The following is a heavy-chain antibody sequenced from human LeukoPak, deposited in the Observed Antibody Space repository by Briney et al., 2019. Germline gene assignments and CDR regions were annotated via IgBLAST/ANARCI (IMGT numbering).Heavy chain of an antibody. D-gene: IGHD4-17*01. CDR2: IYYSGIT. Sequence: TASETLSLXCTVSGGSISSSSYYWGWIRQPPGKGLEWIGSIYYSGITYYNPSLKSRVTISVDTSKNQFSLKLSSVTAADTAVYYCARNGDYRAFDIWGQGTMVTVSS. V-gene: IGHV4-39*01. J-gene: IGHJ3*02. CDR1: GGSISSSSYY. CDR3: ARNGDYRAFDI.